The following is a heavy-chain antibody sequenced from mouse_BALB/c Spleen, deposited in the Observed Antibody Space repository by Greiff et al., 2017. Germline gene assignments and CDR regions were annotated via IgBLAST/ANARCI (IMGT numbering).Heavy chain of an antibody. CDR3: ARSGYDGSLFAY. D-gene: IGHD2-14*01. V-gene: IGHV14-3*02. CDR1: GFNIKDTY. J-gene: IGHJ3*01. Sequence: VQLQQSGAELVRPGALVKLSCKASGFNIKDTYMHWVKQRPEQGLEWIGRIDPANGNTKYDPKFQGKATITADTSSNTAYLQLSSLTSEDTAVYYCARSGYDGSLFAYWGQGTLVTVSA. CDR2: IDPANGNT.